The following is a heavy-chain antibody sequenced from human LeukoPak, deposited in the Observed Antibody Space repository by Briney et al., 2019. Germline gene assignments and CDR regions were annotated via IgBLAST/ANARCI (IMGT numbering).Heavy chain of an antibody. Sequence: SQTLSLTCAVSGGSISSGGYSWSWIRQPPGKGLEFIGYIYYSGSTYYNPSLKSRATISVDRSKNQFSLKLSSVTAADTAVYYCARGSRLHFDYWGQGTLVTVSS. CDR3: ARGSRLHFDY. D-gene: IGHD4-17*01. J-gene: IGHJ4*02. CDR1: GGSISSGGYS. V-gene: IGHV4-30-2*01. CDR2: IYYSGST.